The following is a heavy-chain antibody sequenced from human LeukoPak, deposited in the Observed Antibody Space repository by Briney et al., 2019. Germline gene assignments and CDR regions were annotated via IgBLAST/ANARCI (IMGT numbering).Heavy chain of an antibody. CDR1: GGSISSGGYY. V-gene: IGHV4-31*03. CDR3: ARAFRTKMSWFDP. Sequence: PSQTLSLTCTVSGGSISSGGYYWSWIRQHPGKGLEWIGYNHYSGSTYYNPSLKSRVTISVDTSKNQFSLKLSSVTAADTAVHYCARAFRTKMSWFDPWGQGTLVTVSS. CDR2: NHYSGST. J-gene: IGHJ5*02. D-gene: IGHD5-24*01.